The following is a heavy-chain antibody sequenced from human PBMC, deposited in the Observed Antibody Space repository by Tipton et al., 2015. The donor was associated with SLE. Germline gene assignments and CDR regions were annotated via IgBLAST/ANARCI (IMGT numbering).Heavy chain of an antibody. CDR3: ARPLAMGIFGMGFDI. Sequence: TLSLTCTVSGGSISSGSYYWSWIRQPAGKGLEWIGRIYYSGSTYFNPSLKSRVSISVDTSNNQFSLKLSSVTAADTAVYYCARPLAMGIFGMGFDIWGQGTMVTVSS. J-gene: IGHJ3*02. CDR2: IYYSGST. CDR1: GGSISSGSYY. D-gene: IGHD3-3*01. V-gene: IGHV4-61*02.